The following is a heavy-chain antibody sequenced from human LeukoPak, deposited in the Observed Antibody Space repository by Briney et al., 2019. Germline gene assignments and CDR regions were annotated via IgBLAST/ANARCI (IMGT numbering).Heavy chain of an antibody. D-gene: IGHD2-15*01. CDR1: GGSFSGYY. V-gene: IGHV4-34*01. CDR2: INHSGST. J-gene: IGHJ4*02. Sequence: SETLSLTCAVYGGSFSGYYWSWIRQPPGKGLEWIGEINHSGSTNYNPSLKSRVTISVDTSKNQFSLKLSSVTAADTAVYYCASPSGGHWGQGTLVTVSS. CDR3: ASPSGGH.